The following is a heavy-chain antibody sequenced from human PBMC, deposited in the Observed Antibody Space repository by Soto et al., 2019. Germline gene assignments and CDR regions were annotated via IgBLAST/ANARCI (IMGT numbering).Heavy chain of an antibody. CDR3: ASQYYYDSSGSYTPFDY. D-gene: IGHD3-22*01. V-gene: IGHV3-53*04. J-gene: IGHJ4*02. CDR2: IYSGGST. Sequence: EVQLVESGGGLVQPGGSLRLSCAASGFTVSINYMSWVRQAPGKGLEWVSVIYSGGSTYYADSVKGRFTISRHNSKNTLYLQMNSLRAEDTAVYYLASQYYYDSSGSYTPFDYWGQGNLVTVSS. CDR1: GFTVSINY.